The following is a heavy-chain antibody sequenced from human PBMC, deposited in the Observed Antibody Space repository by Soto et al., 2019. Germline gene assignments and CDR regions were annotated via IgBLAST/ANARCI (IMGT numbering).Heavy chain of an antibody. Sequence: SETLSLTCTVSGGSVSSGSYYWSWIRQPPGKGLEWIGYIYYSGSTNYNPSLKSRVTISVDTSKNQFSLKLSSVTAADTAVYYCARDRGHSSSWYRNVHFFDYWGQGTLVTVSS. CDR1: GGSVSSGSYY. J-gene: IGHJ4*02. D-gene: IGHD6-13*01. CDR2: IYYSGST. CDR3: ARDRGHSSSWYRNVHFFDY. V-gene: IGHV4-61*01.